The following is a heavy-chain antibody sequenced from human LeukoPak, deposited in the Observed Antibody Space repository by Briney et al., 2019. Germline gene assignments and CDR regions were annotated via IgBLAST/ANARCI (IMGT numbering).Heavy chain of an antibody. CDR1: GFTFSNYG. D-gene: IGHD3-10*01. Sequence: PGVSLRLSCAASGFTFSNYGMHWVRQAPGKGLEWVAIIWYDGSNKYYADSVKGRFTVSRDNSKNTLYLQMNSLRAEDTAVYYCASTGGGSETYYTDHWGQGTLVSVSS. CDR3: ASTGGGSETYYTDH. J-gene: IGHJ4*02. V-gene: IGHV3-33*01. CDR2: IWYDGSNK.